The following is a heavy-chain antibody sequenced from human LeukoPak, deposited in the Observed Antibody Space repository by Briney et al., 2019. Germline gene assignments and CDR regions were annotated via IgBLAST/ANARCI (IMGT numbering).Heavy chain of an antibody. CDR1: GGTFSSYA. V-gene: IGHV1-46*03. D-gene: IGHD3-22*01. CDR3: ARVTPNYYDSSGPTGSFDY. J-gene: IGHJ4*02. CDR2: INPSGGST. Sequence: ASVKVSCKASGGTFSSYAISWVRQAPGQGLEWMGIINPSGGSTSYAQKFQGRVTMTRDTSTSTVYMELSSLRSEDTAVYYCARVTPNYYDSSGPTGSFDYWGQGTLVTVSS.